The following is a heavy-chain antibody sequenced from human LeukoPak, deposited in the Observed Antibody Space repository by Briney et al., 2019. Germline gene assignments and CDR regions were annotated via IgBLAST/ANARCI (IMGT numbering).Heavy chain of an antibody. D-gene: IGHD2-15*01. CDR3: ARENPFDGYCSGGSCYSNL. CDR2: IKQDGSEK. CDR1: GFTFSSYW. V-gene: IGHV3-7*01. J-gene: IGHJ4*02. Sequence: PGGSLRLSCAASGFTFSSYWMSWVRQAPGKGLEWVANIKQDGSEKYYVDSVKGRFTISRDNAKNSLYLQMNSLRAEDTAVYYCARENPFDGYCSGGSCYSNLWGQGTLVTVSS.